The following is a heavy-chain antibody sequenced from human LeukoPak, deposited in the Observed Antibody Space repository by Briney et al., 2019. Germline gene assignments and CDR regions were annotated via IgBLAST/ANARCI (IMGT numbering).Heavy chain of an antibody. J-gene: IGHJ5*02. Sequence: ASVKVSCEVSGYTLTELSMHWVRQAPGKGLEWMGGFDPEDGETIYAQKFQGRVTMTEDTSTDTAYMELSSLRSEDTAVYYCAIDGGVLRYFDWLLSWGQGTLVTVSS. CDR3: AIDGGVLRYFDWLLS. D-gene: IGHD3-9*01. V-gene: IGHV1-24*01. CDR2: FDPEDGET. CDR1: GYTLTELS.